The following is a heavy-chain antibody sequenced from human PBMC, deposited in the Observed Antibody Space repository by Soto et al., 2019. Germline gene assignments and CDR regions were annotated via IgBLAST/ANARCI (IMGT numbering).Heavy chain of an antibody. CDR3: AKDWGEYSYGYFDY. Sequence: GGSLRLSCAASGFTFSSYAMSWVRQAPGKGLEWVSAISGSGGSTYYADSVKGRFTISRDNSKNTLYLQINSLRAEDTAVYYWAKDWGEYSYGYFDYWGKGTLVTFS. CDR1: GFTFSSYA. J-gene: IGHJ4*02. V-gene: IGHV3-23*01. CDR2: ISGSGGST. D-gene: IGHD5-18*01.